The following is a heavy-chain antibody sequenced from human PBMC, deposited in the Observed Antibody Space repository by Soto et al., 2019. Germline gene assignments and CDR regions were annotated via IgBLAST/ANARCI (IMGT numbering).Heavy chain of an antibody. Sequence: PXETLSLTCTVSGGSISSGGYYWSWIREHPGKGLEWIGYIYYSGSTYYNPSLKSRVTISVDTSKNQFSLKLSSVTAADTAVYYCARDGRYCSSTSCYRYYYYYGMDVWGQGTTVTVSS. J-gene: IGHJ6*02. CDR1: GGSISSGGYY. CDR2: IYYSGST. V-gene: IGHV4-31*03. CDR3: ARDGRYCSSTSCYRYYYYYGMDV. D-gene: IGHD2-2*01.